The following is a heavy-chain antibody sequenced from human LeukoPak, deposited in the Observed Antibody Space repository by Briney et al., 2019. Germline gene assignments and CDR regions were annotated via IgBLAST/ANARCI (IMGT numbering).Heavy chain of an antibody. D-gene: IGHD2-2*01. CDR3: AKSTYWSNPYYFDY. CDR2: ISGSGVST. J-gene: IGHJ4*02. CDR1: GFTFSNYA. V-gene: IGHV3-23*01. Sequence: PGGSLRLSCAASGFTFSNYAMSWVRQAPGKGLEWVLTISGSGVSTYYADSVKGRFTISRDNSRNTLYLHMNSLRAEDTAVYYCAKSTYWSNPYYFDYWGQGTLVTVSS.